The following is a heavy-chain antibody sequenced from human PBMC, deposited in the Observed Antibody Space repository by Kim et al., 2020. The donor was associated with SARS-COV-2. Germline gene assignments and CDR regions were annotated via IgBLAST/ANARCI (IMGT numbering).Heavy chain of an antibody. Sequence: SETLSLTCAVSGGSISSSNWWSWVRQPPGKGLAWIGDIYHSGSTNYNPSLKSRVTISVDKSKTQFSLKLSSVTAADTAVYYCARLYDFWSGYDYFYGTDVWGQGTTVTVSS. CDR3: ARLYDFWSGYDYFYGTDV. J-gene: IGHJ6*02. CDR2: IYHSGST. V-gene: IGHV4-4*02. CDR1: GGSISSSNW. D-gene: IGHD3-3*01.